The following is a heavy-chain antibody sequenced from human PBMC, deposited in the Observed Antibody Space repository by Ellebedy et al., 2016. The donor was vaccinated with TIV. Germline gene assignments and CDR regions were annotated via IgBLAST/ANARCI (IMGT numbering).Heavy chain of an antibody. Sequence: GESLKISCAASGFTFSSYWMTWVRQAPGKGLEWVANIKEDGSEKYYVDSVKGRFTISRDNAKNSLYLQMNSLRVEDTAVYYCARWVLRRNYFDYWGQGTLVTVSS. CDR1: GFTFSSYW. V-gene: IGHV3-7*01. D-gene: IGHD4-17*01. CDR2: IKEDGSEK. J-gene: IGHJ4*02. CDR3: ARWVLRRNYFDY.